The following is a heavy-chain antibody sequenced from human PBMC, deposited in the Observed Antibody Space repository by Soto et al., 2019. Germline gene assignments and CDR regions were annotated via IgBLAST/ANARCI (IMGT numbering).Heavy chain of an antibody. Sequence: GGSLRLSCAASGFTVSSNHMSWVRQAPGKGLEWVSVIYSGGSTYYADSVKGRFTISRDNSKNTLYLQMDSLRAEDTAVYYCARHGYNYGGGYFDYWGQGTLVTVSS. CDR1: GFTVSSNH. CDR2: IYSGGST. J-gene: IGHJ4*02. CDR3: ARHGYNYGGGYFDY. V-gene: IGHV3-66*04. D-gene: IGHD5-18*01.